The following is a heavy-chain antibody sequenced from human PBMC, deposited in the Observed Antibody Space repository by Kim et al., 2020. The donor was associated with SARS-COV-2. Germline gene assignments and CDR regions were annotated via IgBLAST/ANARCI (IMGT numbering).Heavy chain of an antibody. V-gene: IGHV3-30*02. CDR3: AKDNNGSYSYGMDV. J-gene: IGHJ6*02. Sequence: ADSVKVRFTISRDNSKNPMYLQMISLGAEDTAVYYCAKDNNGSYSYGMDVWGQGTTVTVSS. D-gene: IGHD1-20*01.